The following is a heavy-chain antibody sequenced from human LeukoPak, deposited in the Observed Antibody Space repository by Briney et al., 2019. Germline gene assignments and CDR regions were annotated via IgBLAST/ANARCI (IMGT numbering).Heavy chain of an antibody. V-gene: IGHV4-38-2*02. J-gene: IGHJ5*02. CDR3: ARVPHGETIFGVVLYWFDP. D-gene: IGHD3-3*01. Sequence: SETLSLTCTVSGYSISSGYYWGWIRQPPGKGLEWIGCIYHSGSTFYNPSLKSRVTISVDTSKNQFSLKLNSVTAADTAVYYCARVPHGETIFGVVLYWFDPWGQGTLVGVSS. CDR1: GYSISSGYY. CDR2: IYHSGST.